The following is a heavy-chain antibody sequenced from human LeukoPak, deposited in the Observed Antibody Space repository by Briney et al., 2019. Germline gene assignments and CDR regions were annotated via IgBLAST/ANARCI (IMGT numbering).Heavy chain of an antibody. D-gene: IGHD3-9*01. CDR1: GGSFSGYY. CDR3: ARGQLRYFDWLKRGTFDY. CDR2: INHSGST. V-gene: IGHV4-34*01. J-gene: IGHJ4*02. Sequence: SETPSLTCAVYGGSFSGYYWSWIRQPPGKGLEWIGEINHSGSTNYNPSLKSRVTISVDTSKNQFSLKLSSVTAADTAVYYCARGQLRYFDWLKRGTFDYWGQGTLVTVSS.